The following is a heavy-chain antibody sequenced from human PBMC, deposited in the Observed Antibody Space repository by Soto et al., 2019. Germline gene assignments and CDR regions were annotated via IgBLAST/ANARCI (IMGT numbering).Heavy chain of an antibody. Sequence: GGSLRLSCAASGFTFSSYAMSWVRQAPGKGLEWVSAISAGAASTYYVDSVKGRFTISRDNSKSTLYLQMNSLRAEDTAIYYCAKDLYSGRTFFDYWGQGTLVTVSS. V-gene: IGHV3-23*01. D-gene: IGHD5-12*01. CDR2: ISAGAAST. CDR3: AKDLYSGRTFFDY. CDR1: GFTFSSYA. J-gene: IGHJ4*02.